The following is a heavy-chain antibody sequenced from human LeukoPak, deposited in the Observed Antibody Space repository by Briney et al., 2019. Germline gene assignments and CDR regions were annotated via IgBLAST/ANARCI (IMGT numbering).Heavy chain of an antibody. D-gene: IGHD3-3*01. V-gene: IGHV1-8*01. J-gene: IGHJ6*02. CDR1: GYTFTTYD. CDR3: ARKPSLFLEWLPNGMDV. CDR2: MNPNSGNT. Sequence: ASVKVSCKASGYTFTTYDINWVRQATGQGLEWMGWMNPNSGNTGYAQKFQGRVTMTRDTSISTAYMELSSLRSEDTAVYYCARKPSLFLEWLPNGMDVGGQGTTVTVSS.